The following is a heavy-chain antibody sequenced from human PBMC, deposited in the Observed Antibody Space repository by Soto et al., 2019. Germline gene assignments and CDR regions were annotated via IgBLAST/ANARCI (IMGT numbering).Heavy chain of an antibody. Sequence: QVQLQESGPGLVKPSETLSLTCTVSGGSISSYYWSWIRQPPGKGLEWIGYIYYSGTTNYNPSLKSRVTISVDTSKNQLSLKLSSVTAADTAVHYCARRYGYSFDYWGQGTLVTVSS. CDR2: IYYSGTT. D-gene: IGHD5-18*01. V-gene: IGHV4-59*08. CDR3: ARRYGYSFDY. CDR1: GGSISSYY. J-gene: IGHJ4*02.